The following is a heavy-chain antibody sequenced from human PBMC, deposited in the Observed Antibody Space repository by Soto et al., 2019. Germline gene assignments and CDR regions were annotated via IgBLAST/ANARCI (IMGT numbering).Heavy chain of an antibody. CDR3: TTLPLYYDILTGYYPYYFDY. Sequence: EVQLVESGGGLVKPGGSLRLSCAASGFTFSNAWMSWVRQAPGKGLEWVGRIKSKTDGGTTDYAAPVKGRFTISRDDSNNTLYLQMNSLKTEDTAVYYCTTLPLYYDILTGYYPYYFDYWGQGTLVTVSS. J-gene: IGHJ4*02. V-gene: IGHV3-15*01. D-gene: IGHD3-9*01. CDR2: IKSKTDGGTT. CDR1: GFTFSNAW.